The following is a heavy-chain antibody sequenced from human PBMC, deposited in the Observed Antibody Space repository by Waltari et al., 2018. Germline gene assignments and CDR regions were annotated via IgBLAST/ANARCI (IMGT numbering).Heavy chain of an antibody. CDR1: GFTFDDYA. CDR3: ATLKEVYCSSTSCYAGWYFDL. V-gene: IGHV3-9*01. Sequence: EVQLVESGGGLVQSGRSLRLSCAASGFTFDDYAMHWVRQAPGKGLEWVSGISWNSGSIGYADSVKGRFTISRDNAKNSLYLQMNSLRAEDTALYYCATLKEVYCSSTSCYAGWYFDLWGRGTLVTVSS. D-gene: IGHD2-2*01. CDR2: ISWNSGSI. J-gene: IGHJ2*01.